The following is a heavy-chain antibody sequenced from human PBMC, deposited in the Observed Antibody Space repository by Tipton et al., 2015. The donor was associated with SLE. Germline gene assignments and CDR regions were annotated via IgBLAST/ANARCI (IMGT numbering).Heavy chain of an antibody. V-gene: IGHV3-33*06. J-gene: IGHJ3*02. D-gene: IGHD6-13*01. CDR3: AKVLAAANAFDI. CDR2: IWYDGSNK. CDR1: GFTFSSYG. Sequence: SLRLSCAASGFTFSSYGMHWVRQAPGKGLEWVAVIWYDGSNKYYADSVKGRFTISRDNSKNTLYLQMNSLRAEDTAVYYCAKVLAAANAFDIWGQGTMVTVSS.